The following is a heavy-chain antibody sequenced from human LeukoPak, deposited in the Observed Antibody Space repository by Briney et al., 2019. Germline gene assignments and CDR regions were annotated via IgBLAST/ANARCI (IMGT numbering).Heavy chain of an antibody. V-gene: IGHV4-59*01. J-gene: IGHJ6*03. D-gene: IGHD6-6*01. Sequence: SETLSLTCTVSGGSISSYYWSWIRRPPGKGLEWIGYIYYSGSTNYNPSLKSRVTISVDTSKNQFSLKLSSVTAADTAVYYCARVGIAARPGYMDVWGKGTTVTVSS. CDR2: IYYSGST. CDR1: GGSISSYY. CDR3: ARVGIAARPGYMDV.